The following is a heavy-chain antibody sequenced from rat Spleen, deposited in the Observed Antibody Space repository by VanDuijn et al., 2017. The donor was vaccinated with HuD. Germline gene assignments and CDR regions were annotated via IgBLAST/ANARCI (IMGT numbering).Heavy chain of an antibody. D-gene: IGHD5-1*01. Sequence: EVQLVESGGGLVRPGRSLKLSCAASGFTFSDYNMAWVRQAPKKGLEWDATISYDDSSTYYRDSVKGRFTISRDNVKSTLYLQMDSLRSEDPATYRCASLLGAPDWYFDFWGAVTMVTVSS. V-gene: IGHV5-7*01. CDR2: ISYDDSST. CDR3: ASLLGAPDWYFDF. J-gene: IGHJ1*01. CDR1: GFTFSDYN.